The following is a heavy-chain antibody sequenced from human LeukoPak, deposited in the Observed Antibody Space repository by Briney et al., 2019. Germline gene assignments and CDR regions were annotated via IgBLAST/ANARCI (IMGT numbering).Heavy chain of an antibody. CDR3: ARGSEDYVARTRFDY. V-gene: IGHV4-31*03. CDR2: IYYSGST. J-gene: IGHJ4*02. D-gene: IGHD4-17*01. Sequence: SQTLSLTCTVSGGSFSSGGYYWSWIRQHPGKGLEWIGYIYYSGSTYYNPSLKSRVTISVDTSKNQFSLKLSSVTAADTAVYYCARGSEDYVARTRFDYWGQGTLVTVSS. CDR1: GGSFSSGGYY.